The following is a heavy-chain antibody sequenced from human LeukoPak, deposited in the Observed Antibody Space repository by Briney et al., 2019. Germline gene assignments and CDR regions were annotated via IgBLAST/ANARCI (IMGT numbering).Heavy chain of an antibody. D-gene: IGHD1-1*01. CDR3: ARDGILTYAFDI. CDR1: GFTFSSYW. V-gene: IGHV3-7*01. Sequence: GGSLRLSCSASGFTFSSYWMSWVRQAPGKGLEWVANIKQNGGDQNYVDPVKGRFTISRDNAKNSLFLQMNSLRAEDTAVYHCARDGILTYAFDIWGQGTMVTVSP. CDR2: IKQNGGDQ. J-gene: IGHJ3*02.